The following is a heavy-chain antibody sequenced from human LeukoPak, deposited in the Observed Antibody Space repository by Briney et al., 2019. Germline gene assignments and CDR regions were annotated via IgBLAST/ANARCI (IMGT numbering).Heavy chain of an antibody. CDR3: ARQEGPFDAFDI. CDR1: GYSFTNYW. V-gene: IGHV5-51*01. CDR2: IDPGDSET. J-gene: IGHJ3*02. Sequence: GESLKISCKGSGYSFTNYWIAWVRQIPGKGLEWMGIIDPGDSETRNSPSFQGRVTIPADKSITTAYLQWSSLKASDTAMYYCARQEGPFDAFDIWGQGTMVTASS.